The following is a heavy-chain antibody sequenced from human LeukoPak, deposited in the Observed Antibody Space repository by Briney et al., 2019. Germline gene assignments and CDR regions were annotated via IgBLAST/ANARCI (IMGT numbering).Heavy chain of an antibody. CDR1: GFTFSSYG. CDR2: ISGSGGST. V-gene: IGHV3-23*01. D-gene: IGHD6-6*01. J-gene: IGHJ3*02. Sequence: GGSLRLSCAASGFTFSSYGMSWVRQAPGKGLEWVSAISGSGGSTYYADSVKGRFTISRDNSKNTLYLQMNSLRAEDTAVYYCARAKTRPDAFDIWGQGTMVTVSS. CDR3: ARAKTRPDAFDI.